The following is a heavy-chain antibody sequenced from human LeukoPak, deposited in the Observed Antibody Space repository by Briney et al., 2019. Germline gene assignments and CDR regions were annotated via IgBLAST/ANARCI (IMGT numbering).Heavy chain of an antibody. Sequence: GAAVTVSYKDSGYTFTSYGISWVRQAPGQGREWIGWFIAYNRNTNSPYKLHGRVTMPTDTSTSTAYMELRSLRSDDTAVYYCALSRGYDTVWFARCDQGTLVTVSS. J-gene: IGHJ5*02. CDR1: GYTFTSYG. D-gene: IGHD3-22*01. CDR3: ALSRGYDTVWFAR. V-gene: IGHV1-18*01. CDR2: FIAYNRNT.